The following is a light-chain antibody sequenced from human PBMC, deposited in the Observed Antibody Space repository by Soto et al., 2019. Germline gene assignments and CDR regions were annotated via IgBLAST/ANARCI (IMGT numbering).Light chain of an antibody. V-gene: IGKV3-20*01. CDR1: QCVSSSY. Sequence: VLTKLPCTLSLSPGERATLSCRASQCVSSSYLAWYQRKPGQAPRLHIYGASSRATATPDRFSGSGSGTNLTLTILRLEPAEFAVYYCQQYGSSPQTFGQGTKVDIK. CDR3: QQYGSSPQT. J-gene: IGKJ1*01. CDR2: GAS.